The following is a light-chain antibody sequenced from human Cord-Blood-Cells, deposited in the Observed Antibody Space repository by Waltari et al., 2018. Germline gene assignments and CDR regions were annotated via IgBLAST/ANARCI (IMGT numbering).Light chain of an antibody. CDR1: GSNVGSYNL. V-gene: IGLV2-23*01. J-gene: IGLJ3*02. CDR2: EGS. CDR3: CSYAGSSTWV. Sequence: QSALTHPASGPGSPGQSITIPGPGTGSNVGSYNLFSWYQQHPGKAPKLMIYEGSKRPSGVSNRFSGSKSGNTASLTISGLQAEDEADYYCCSYAGSSTWVFGGGTKLTVL.